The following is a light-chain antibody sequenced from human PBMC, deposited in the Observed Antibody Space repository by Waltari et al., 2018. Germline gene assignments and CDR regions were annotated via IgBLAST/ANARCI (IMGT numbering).Light chain of an antibody. CDR1: QSISNY. V-gene: IGKV3-11*01. J-gene: IGKJ2*01. CDR2: DAS. CDR3: QQRSNWPPEYT. Sequence: EIVLTQSPATLSLSPGERPTLSCRASQSISNYLAWYQQQPGQAPRLLIYDASNRATGIPARFSGSGSGTDFTLTISSLEPEDFAVYYCQQRSNWPPEYTFGQGTKLEIK.